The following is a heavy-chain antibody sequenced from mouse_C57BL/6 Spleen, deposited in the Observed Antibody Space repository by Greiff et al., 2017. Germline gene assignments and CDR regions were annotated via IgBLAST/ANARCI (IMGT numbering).Heavy chain of an antibody. CDR1: GFNIKDYY. CDR2: IDPEDGET. V-gene: IGHV14-2*01. D-gene: IGHD1-1*01. Sequence: EVMLVESGAELVKPGASVKLSCTASGFNIKDYYMHWVKQRTEQGLEWIGRIDPEDGETKYATKFQGKATITADTSSNTAYLQLSSLTSEDTAVYYCAGDYYGSSLFDYWGQGTTLTVSS. J-gene: IGHJ2*01. CDR3: AGDYYGSSLFDY.